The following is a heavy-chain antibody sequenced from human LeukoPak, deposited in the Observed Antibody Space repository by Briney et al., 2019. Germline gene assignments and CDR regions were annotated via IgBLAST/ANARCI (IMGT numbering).Heavy chain of an antibody. CDR1: GGPTSSSSDY. V-gene: IGHV4-61*05. CDR2: IYYSGST. CDR3: ARRTTYSNRCFDY. Sequence: SETLSLTCTVSGGPTSSSSDYWGWIRQPPGKGLEWIGYIYYSGSTNYNPSLKSRVTISVDTSKNQFSLKLSSVTAADTAVYYCARRTTYSNRCFDYWGQGGLVSVSS. J-gene: IGHJ4*03. D-gene: IGHD2/OR15-2a*01.